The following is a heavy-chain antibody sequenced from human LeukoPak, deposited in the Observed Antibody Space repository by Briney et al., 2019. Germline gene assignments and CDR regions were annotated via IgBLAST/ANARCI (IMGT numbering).Heavy chain of an antibody. CDR3: ARGRGELLWFGEYLYFDY. V-gene: IGHV1-8*03. J-gene: IGHJ4*02. CDR2: MNPNSGNT. CDR1: GYTFTSYD. Sequence: ASVKVSCKASGYTFTSYDINWVRQATGQGLEWMGWMNPNSGNTGYAQKFQGRVTITRNTSISTAYMELSSLRSEDTAVYYCARGRGELLWFGEYLYFDYWGQGTLVTVSS. D-gene: IGHD3-10*01.